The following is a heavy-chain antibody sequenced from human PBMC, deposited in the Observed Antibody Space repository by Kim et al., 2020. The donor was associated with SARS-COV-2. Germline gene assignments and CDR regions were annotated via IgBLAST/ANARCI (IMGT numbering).Heavy chain of an antibody. D-gene: IGHD3-22*01. Sequence: QKFQGRVTITADESTSTAYMELSSLRSEDTAVYYCARAGSSGYYSLDFDYWGQGTLVTVSS. CDR3: ARAGSSGYYSLDFDY. J-gene: IGHJ4*02. V-gene: IGHV1-69*01.